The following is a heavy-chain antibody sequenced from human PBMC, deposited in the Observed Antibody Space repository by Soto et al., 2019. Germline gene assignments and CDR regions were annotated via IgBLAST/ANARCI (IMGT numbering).Heavy chain of an antibody. J-gene: IGHJ6*02. CDR1: GFSLSTSGMR. CDR3: ARTPTYYSYGMDA. CDR2: IDWDDDK. V-gene: IGHV2-70*04. Sequence: SGPTLVNPTQTLTLTCTFSGFSLSTSGMRVSWIRQPPGKALEWLARIDWDDDKFYSTSLKTRLTISKDTSKNQVVLTMTNMDPVNKATYYGARTPTYYSYGMDAWGQGPRSPSP.